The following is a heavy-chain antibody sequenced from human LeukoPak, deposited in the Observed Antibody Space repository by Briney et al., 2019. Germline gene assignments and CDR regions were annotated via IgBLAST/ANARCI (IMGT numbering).Heavy chain of an antibody. V-gene: IGHV4-39*01. CDR1: GGSISSSSYY. CDR2: IYYSGST. CDR3: ARRRYSSSWGVDY. Sequence: SETLSLTCTVSGGSISSSSYYWGWIRQPPGKGLEWIGSIYYSGSTYYNPSLKSRVTISVDTSENQFSLKLSSVTAADTAVYYCARRRYSSSWGVDYWGQGTLATVSS. D-gene: IGHD6-13*01. J-gene: IGHJ4*02.